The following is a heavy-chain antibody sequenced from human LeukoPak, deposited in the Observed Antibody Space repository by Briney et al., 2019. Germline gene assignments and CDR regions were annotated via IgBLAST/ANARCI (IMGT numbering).Heavy chain of an antibody. CDR1: GYIFTGYY. Sequence: ASVKVSCKASGYIFTGYYMHWVRQAPGQGLEWIGWTNPNSGDTNYAQKFQGRVTMTRDTPISTAYMELSRLRSDDTAVYYCARVRYRLAETYIDYWGQGTLVTVSS. CDR2: TNPNSGDT. V-gene: IGHV1-2*02. CDR3: ARVRYRLAETYIDY. D-gene: IGHD3-16*01. J-gene: IGHJ4*02.